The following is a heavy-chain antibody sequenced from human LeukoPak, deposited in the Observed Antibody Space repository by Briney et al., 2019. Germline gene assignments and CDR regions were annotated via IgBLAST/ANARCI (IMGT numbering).Heavy chain of an antibody. J-gene: IGHJ2*01. D-gene: IGHD3-22*01. V-gene: IGHV3-23*01. CDR3: ATSRDYYDSSGYYFVAREYWYFDL. CDR1: GFTFSSYA. Sequence: GGSLRLSCAASGFTFSSYAMSWVRQAPGKGLEWVSAISGSGGSTYYADSVKGRFTISRDNSKNTLYLQMNRLRAEDTAVYYCATSRDYYDSSGYYFVAREYWYFDLWGRGTLVTVSS. CDR2: ISGSGGST.